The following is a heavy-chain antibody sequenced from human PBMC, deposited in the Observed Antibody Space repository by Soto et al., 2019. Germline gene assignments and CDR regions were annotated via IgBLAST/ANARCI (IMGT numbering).Heavy chain of an antibody. CDR3: ARGGGSPYHNHEFDF. CDR2: VYYSGST. Sequence: SETLSLTCTVSGGSISSYYWSWIRQPPGKGLEWIVYVYYSGSTNYNPSFKSRVTVSLDTSKNQFSLTLNSVTAADTAVYYCARGGGSPYHNHEFDFWGQGTLVTVSS. CDR1: GGSISSYY. J-gene: IGHJ4*02. D-gene: IGHD6-13*01. V-gene: IGHV4-59*01.